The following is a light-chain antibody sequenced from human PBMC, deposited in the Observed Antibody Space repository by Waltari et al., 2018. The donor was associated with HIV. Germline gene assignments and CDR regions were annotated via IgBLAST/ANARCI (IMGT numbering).Light chain of an antibody. Sequence: IVLTHSPCTLSLSPGERAALSCRASQSVTSNYLAWYQQKPGRAPGLLIPGASNRASGIPDRFSGSGAGTDFTLTISRLEPEDFAVYYCQQYGTSQWTFGRGTKVEI. J-gene: IGKJ1*01. CDR2: GAS. CDR3: QQYGTSQWT. CDR1: QSVTSNY. V-gene: IGKV3-20*01.